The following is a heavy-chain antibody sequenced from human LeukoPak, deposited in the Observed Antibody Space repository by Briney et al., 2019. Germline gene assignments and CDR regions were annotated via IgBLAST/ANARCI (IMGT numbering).Heavy chain of an antibody. D-gene: IGHD3-22*01. CDR3: ARGPFPYYYDSSGYRKRAFDI. CDR1: GFTFSSYE. J-gene: IGHJ3*02. CDR2: ISSSGSTI. Sequence: PGGSLRLSCAASGFTFSSYEMYWVRQAPGKGLEWVSYISSSGSTIYYADSVKGRFTISRDNAKNSLFLQMNSLRAEDTAAYYCARGPFPYYYDSSGYRKRAFDIWGQGTMVTVSS. V-gene: IGHV3-48*03.